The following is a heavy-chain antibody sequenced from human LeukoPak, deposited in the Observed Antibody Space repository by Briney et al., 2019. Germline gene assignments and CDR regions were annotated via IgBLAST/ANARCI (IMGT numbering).Heavy chain of an antibody. CDR3: AKDRGGGGTMTSFDY. J-gene: IGHJ4*02. V-gene: IGHV3-30*02. D-gene: IGHD3-16*01. CDR1: GFTFSSYG. CDR2: IRYDGSNK. Sequence: GGSLRLSCAASGFTFSSYGMHWVRQAPGKGLEWVAFIRYDGSNKYYADSVKGRFTISRDNSKNTLYLQMNSLRAEDTAVYYCAKDRGGGGTMTSFDYWGQGTLVTVSS.